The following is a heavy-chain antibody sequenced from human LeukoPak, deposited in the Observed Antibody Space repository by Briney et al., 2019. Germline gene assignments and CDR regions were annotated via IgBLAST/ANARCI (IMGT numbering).Heavy chain of an antibody. J-gene: IGHJ4*02. CDR3: AREGDSSSWLDY. CDR2: INLNSGGT. Sequence: GASVKVSCKASGYTFTGYYMHWVRQAPGQGLEWMGWINLNSGGTNYAQKFQGRVTMTRDTSISTAYMELSRLRSDDTAVYYCAREGDSSSWLDYWGQGTLVTVSS. V-gene: IGHV1-2*02. CDR1: GYTFTGYY. D-gene: IGHD6-6*01.